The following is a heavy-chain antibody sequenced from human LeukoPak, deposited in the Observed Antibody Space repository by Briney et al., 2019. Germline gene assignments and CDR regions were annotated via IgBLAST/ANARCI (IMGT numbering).Heavy chain of an antibody. CDR3: ARGDYYYDSSGYYSCFDY. D-gene: IGHD3-22*01. Sequence: PGGSLRPSCAASGFTFSSYAMHWVRQAPGKGLEWVAVISYDGSNKYYADSVKGRFTISRDNSKNTLYLQMNSLRAEDTAVYYCARGDYYYDSSGYYSCFDYWGQGTLVTVSS. V-gene: IGHV3-30*04. CDR2: ISYDGSNK. CDR1: GFTFSSYA. J-gene: IGHJ4*02.